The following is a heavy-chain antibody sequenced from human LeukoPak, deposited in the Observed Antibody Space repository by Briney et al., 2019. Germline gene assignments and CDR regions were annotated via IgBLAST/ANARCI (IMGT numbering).Heavy chain of an antibody. CDR1: GGTLSNYW. V-gene: IGHV3-7*05. J-gene: IGHJ4*02. Sequence: PGGSLRLSCVASGGTLSNYWMTWVRQAPGKGLEWVAHIKEDGSVKLYADSVRGRFIISRDNAKNSLFLQVDSLRVEDTAVYYCARSTHSSAVYRGQGTRVTVSS. CDR2: IKEDGSVK. CDR3: ARSTHSSAVY.